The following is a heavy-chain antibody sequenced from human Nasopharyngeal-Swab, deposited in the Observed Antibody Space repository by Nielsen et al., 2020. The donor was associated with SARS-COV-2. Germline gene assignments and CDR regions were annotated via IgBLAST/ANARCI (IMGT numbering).Heavy chain of an antibody. J-gene: IGHJ4*02. CDR1: GFTFSSYA. D-gene: IGHD4-23*01. V-gene: IGHV3-30*04. CDR2: ISYDGSNK. Sequence: GESLRLSCAASGFTFSSYAMHWVRQAPGKGLEWVAVISYDGSNKYYADSVKGRFTISRDNSKNTLYLQMNSLRAEDTAAYYCARDESPRLRWLDYWGQGTLVTVSS. CDR3: ARDESPRLRWLDY.